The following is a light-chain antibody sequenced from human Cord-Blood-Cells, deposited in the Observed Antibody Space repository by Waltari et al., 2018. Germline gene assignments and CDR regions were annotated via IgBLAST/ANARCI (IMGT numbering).Light chain of an antibody. CDR1: QSISSY. CDR3: QQGYRTLARYT. CDR2: AAS. Sequence: IHMTQSPSSLSASVGDRVTITCRASQSISSYLNWYQQQPGKAPKLLIYAASSLQSGVPSRFSGGGSGTDFTLTISRLQAGGFATYYFQQGYRTLARYTFGQGTKLELK. V-gene: IGKV1-39*01. J-gene: IGKJ2*01.